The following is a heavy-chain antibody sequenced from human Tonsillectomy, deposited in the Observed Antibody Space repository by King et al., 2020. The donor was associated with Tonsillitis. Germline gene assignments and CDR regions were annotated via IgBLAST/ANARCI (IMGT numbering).Heavy chain of an antibody. D-gene: IGHD5-18*01. CDR1: GFTFSSYA. Sequence: VQLVESGGGLVQPGGSLRLSCAASGFTFSSYAMSWVRQAPGKGLEWVSAISDGGGTTHYADSVKGRITISRDNSKNTLYLQMNSLRAEDTAVYYCAIDSFVDTDMVDAFDIWGQGTMVTVSS. CDR3: AIDSFVDTDMVDAFDI. CDR2: ISDGGGTT. V-gene: IGHV3-23*04. J-gene: IGHJ3*02.